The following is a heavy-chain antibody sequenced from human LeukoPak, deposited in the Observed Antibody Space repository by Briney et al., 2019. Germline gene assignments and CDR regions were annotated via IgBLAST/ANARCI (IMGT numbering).Heavy chain of an antibody. D-gene: IGHD6-13*01. CDR1: GGTFSSYA. J-gene: IGHJ4*02. CDR2: IIPIFGTA. CDR3: ARGAGSSWCMDYFDY. Sequence: SVKVSCKASGGTFSSYAISWVRQAPGQGLEWMGRIIPIFGTANYAQKFQGRVTITTDESTSTAYMELSSLRSEDTAVYYCARGAGSSWCMDYFDYWGQGTLVTVSS. V-gene: IGHV1-69*05.